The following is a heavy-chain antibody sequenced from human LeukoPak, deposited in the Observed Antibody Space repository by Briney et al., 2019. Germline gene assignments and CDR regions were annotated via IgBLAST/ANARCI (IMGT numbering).Heavy chain of an antibody. CDR2: IYHSGST. CDR3: ARVTPGYDFWSGYSLLFDY. D-gene: IGHD3-3*01. J-gene: IGHJ4*02. CDR1: GGSISSGGYY. V-gene: IGHV4-30-2*01. Sequence: PSQTLSLTCTVSGGSISSGGYYWSWIRQPPGKGLEWIGYIYHSGSTYYNPSLKSRVTISVDRSKNQFSLKLSSVTAADTAVYYCARVTPGYDFWSGYSLLFDYWGQGTLVTVSS.